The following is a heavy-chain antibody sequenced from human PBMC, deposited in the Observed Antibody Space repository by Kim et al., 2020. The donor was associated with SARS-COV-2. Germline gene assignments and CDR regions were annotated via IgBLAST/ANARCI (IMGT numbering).Heavy chain of an antibody. D-gene: IGHD6-19*01. CDR1: GFTFSSYA. J-gene: IGHJ4*01. Sequence: GGSLRLSCAASGFTFSSYAMHWVRQAPGKGLEWVAVISYDGSNKYYADSVKGRFTISRDNSKNTLYLQMNSLRAEDTAVYYCARDGAIAVAGTRGAFDY. CDR2: ISYDGSNK. V-gene: IGHV3-30*04. CDR3: ARDGAIAVAGTRGAFDY.